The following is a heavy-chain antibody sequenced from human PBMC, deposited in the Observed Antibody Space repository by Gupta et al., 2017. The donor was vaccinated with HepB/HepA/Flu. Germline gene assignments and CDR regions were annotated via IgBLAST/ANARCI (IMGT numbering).Heavy chain of an antibody. J-gene: IGHJ3*01. CDR3: AKDRPPRDYYYDALDV. D-gene: IGHD3-22*01. V-gene: IGHV3-30*18. CDR2: ISYDRINK. Sequence: QVQLVESGGGVVHPVRSLRLSCAASGFTFSAYGMHWVGQAPGKGLEWVAVISYDRINKYYTDRVKGRFTISRDNSNNTLYRQINSLRPEDTGLYYCAKDRPPRDYYYDALDVWGQGRMVTVSS. CDR1: GFTFSAYG.